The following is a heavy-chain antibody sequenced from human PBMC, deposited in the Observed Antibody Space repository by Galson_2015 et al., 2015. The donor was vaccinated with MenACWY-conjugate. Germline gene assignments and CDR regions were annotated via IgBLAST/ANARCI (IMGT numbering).Heavy chain of an antibody. J-gene: IGHJ4*02. Sequence: SLRLSCAASGFTFNNYWMHWVRQPPGKGLEWISYIKADGSFSNYADSVKGRFTISTDNAKNVVYLQMDGLGDEDTAVYFCARDNNWSFDSWGQGTLVTVSS. CDR1: GFTFNNYW. D-gene: IGHD1-1*01. CDR2: IKADGSFS. CDR3: ARDNNWSFDS. V-gene: IGHV3-74*01.